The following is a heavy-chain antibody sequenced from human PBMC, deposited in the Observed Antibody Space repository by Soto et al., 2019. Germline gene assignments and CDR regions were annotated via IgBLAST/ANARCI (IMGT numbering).Heavy chain of an antibody. CDR2: ISGSGSNI. J-gene: IGHJ4*02. D-gene: IGHD3-16*01. CDR1: GFTFSVYY. V-gene: IGHV3-11*01. CDR3: ARGTGELDY. Sequence: QVQLVESGGGLVKPGGSLRLSCAASGFTFSVYYMSWLRQAPGKGLEWVSYISGSGSNIYHADSVKGRFTVSRDNARNSLYLQMNSLRADDTGVYYCARGTGELDYWGQGTLVTVSS.